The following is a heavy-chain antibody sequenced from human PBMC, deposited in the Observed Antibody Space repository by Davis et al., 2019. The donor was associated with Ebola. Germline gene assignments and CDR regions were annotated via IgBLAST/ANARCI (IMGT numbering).Heavy chain of an antibody. D-gene: IGHD6-19*01. V-gene: IGHV4-59*08. Sequence: PSETLSLTCTVSGGSISSYYWSWIRQPPGKGLEWIGYIYYSGSTNYNPSLKSRVTISVDTSKNQFSLKLSSVTAADTAVYYCARQGYSSGWYWDYFDYWGQGTLVTVSS. CDR3: ARQGYSSGWYWDYFDY. J-gene: IGHJ4*02. CDR2: IYYSGST. CDR1: GGSISSYY.